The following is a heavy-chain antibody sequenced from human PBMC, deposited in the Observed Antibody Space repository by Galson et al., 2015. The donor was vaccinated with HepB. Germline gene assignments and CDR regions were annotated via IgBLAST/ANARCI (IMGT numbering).Heavy chain of an antibody. V-gene: IGHV1-3*01. D-gene: IGHD6-19*01. CDR2: INAGNGNT. CDR3: ARDVAGTQDVDY. Sequence: SVKVSCKASGYTFTSYAMHWVRQAPGQRLEWMGWINAGNGNTKYSQKFQGRVTITRDTSASTAYMELSSLRSEDTAVYYCARDVAGTQDVDYWGQGTLVTVSP. J-gene: IGHJ4*02. CDR1: GYTFTSYA.